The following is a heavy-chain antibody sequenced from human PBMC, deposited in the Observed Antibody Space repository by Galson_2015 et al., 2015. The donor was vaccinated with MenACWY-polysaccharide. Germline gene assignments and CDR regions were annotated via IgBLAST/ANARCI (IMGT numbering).Heavy chain of an antibody. CDR2: ISSNGGST. J-gene: IGHJ4*02. Sequence: SLRLSCAASGFTFSSYAMHWVRQAPGKGLEYVSAISSNGGSTYYANSVKGRFTISRDNSKNTLYLQMGSLRAEDMAVYYCARAGSMVGVPFDYWGQGTLVTVSS. CDR1: GFTFSSYA. V-gene: IGHV3-64*01. D-gene: IGHD3-10*01. CDR3: ARAGSMVGVPFDY.